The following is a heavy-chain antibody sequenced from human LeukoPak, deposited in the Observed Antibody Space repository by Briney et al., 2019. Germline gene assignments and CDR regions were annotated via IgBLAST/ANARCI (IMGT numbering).Heavy chain of an antibody. CDR2: IYYSGST. J-gene: IGHJ3*02. Sequence: SETLSLTCTVSGGSISSSSYYWGWIRQPPGKGLEWIGSIYYSGSTYYNPSLKSRVTISVDTSKNQFSLKLSSVTAADTAVYYCARDPVGNLHDGAFDIWGQGTMVTVSS. V-gene: IGHV4-39*07. CDR1: GGSISSSSYY. D-gene: IGHD4-23*01. CDR3: ARDPVGNLHDGAFDI.